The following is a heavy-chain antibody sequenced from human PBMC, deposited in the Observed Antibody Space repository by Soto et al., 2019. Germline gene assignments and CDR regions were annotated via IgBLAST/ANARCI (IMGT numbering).Heavy chain of an antibody. CDR3: ARVGCSGGSCDYYYYYYGMDV. CDR2: IIPILGIA. J-gene: IGHJ6*02. V-gene: IGHV1-69*02. D-gene: IGHD2-15*01. Sequence: SVKVSCKASGGTFSIYTISWVRQAPGQGLEWMGRIIPILGIANYAQKFQGRVTITADKSTSTAYMELSSLRSEDTAVYYCARVGCSGGSCDYYYYYYGMDVWGQGTTVXVSS. CDR1: GGTFSIYT.